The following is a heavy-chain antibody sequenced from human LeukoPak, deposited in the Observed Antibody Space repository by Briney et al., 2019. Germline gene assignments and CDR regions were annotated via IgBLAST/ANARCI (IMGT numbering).Heavy chain of an antibody. V-gene: IGHV3-7*01. Sequence: GGSLRLSCAGSGFSFSRYWMAWVRQAPGKGLEWVASINQDVSRIHYVDSVKGRFTISRDDAKNSLFLQMNSLRVEDTAVYYCARLKDDVTKFDYWGQGTLVTVSS. D-gene: IGHD2-8*01. CDR3: ARLKDDVTKFDY. CDR1: GFSFSRYW. CDR2: INQDVSRI. J-gene: IGHJ4*02.